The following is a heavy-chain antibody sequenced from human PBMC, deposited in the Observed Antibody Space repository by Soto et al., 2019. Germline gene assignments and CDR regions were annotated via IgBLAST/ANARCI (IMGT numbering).Heavy chain of an antibody. CDR3: ATTKVGATAGKPFDP. V-gene: IGHV4-4*02. CDR2: IYHSGST. CDR1: GASISSNNW. D-gene: IGHD1-26*01. Sequence: SETLSLTCAVSGASISSNNWWSWVRHPPGKGLEWIGEIYHSGSTNYNPSLKSRVTISVDKSKNQFSLKLNSVTAADTAVYYCATTKVGATAGKPFDPWGQGTLVTVSS. J-gene: IGHJ5*02.